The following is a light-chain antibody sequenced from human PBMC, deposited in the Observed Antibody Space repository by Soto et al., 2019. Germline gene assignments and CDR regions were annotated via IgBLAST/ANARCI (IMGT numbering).Light chain of an antibody. CDR3: QQYGSSPRT. J-gene: IGKJ1*01. CDR1: QSVSSNF. V-gene: IGKV3-20*01. Sequence: EIVLTQSPGTLSLSPGERATLSCRASQSVSSNFLAWYQQKPGQAPRLLIYGASSRATGIPDRFSGSGSGTDFTLTISRLESEEFAVYYCQQYGSSPRTFGQGTKVEIK. CDR2: GAS.